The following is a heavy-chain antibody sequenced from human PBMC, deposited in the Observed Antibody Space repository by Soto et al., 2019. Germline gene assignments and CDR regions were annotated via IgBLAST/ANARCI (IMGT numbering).Heavy chain of an antibody. CDR1: GYSLTSYW. Sequence: RGESLKISCKASGYSLTSYWISWVRQKPGKGLEWMGNIDPSDSYTNYSPSFQGHVTISADTSINTAYLQWYSLKASDTAMYYCARQDVWGQGTTVTVYS. J-gene: IGHJ6*02. V-gene: IGHV5-10-1*01. CDR2: IDPSDSYT. CDR3: ARQDV.